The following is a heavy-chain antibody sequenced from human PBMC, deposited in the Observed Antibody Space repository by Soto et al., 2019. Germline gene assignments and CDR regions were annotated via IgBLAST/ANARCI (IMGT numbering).Heavy chain of an antibody. CDR2: ISYDGSNK. CDR3: ARVGYYYDSSGLVGGYGMDV. V-gene: IGHV3-30-3*01. D-gene: IGHD3-22*01. CDR1: GFTFSSYA. J-gene: IGHJ6*02. Sequence: QVQLVESGGGVVQPGRSLRLSCAASGFTFSSYAMHWVRQAPGKGLEWVAVISYDGSNKYYADSVKGRFTISRDNSKNTLYLQMNGLRAEDTAVYYCARVGYYYDSSGLVGGYGMDVWGQGTTVTVSS.